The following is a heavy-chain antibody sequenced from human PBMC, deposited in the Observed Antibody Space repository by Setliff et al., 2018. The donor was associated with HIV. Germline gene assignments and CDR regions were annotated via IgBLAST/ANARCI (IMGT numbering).Heavy chain of an antibody. CDR1: GFTFSTYW. J-gene: IGHJ4*02. V-gene: IGHV3-7*02. D-gene: IGHD2-2*01. CDR3: ARGEPTILIEPAAFFDH. CDR2: IKYDGSEK. Sequence: GGSLRLSCAASGFTFSTYWMSWVRQAPGKGLEWVANIKYDGSEKYYVGSVKGRFTISRDNAKNSLYLQMNSLRAEDTAVYYCARGEPTILIEPAAFFDHWGQGTLVTVSS.